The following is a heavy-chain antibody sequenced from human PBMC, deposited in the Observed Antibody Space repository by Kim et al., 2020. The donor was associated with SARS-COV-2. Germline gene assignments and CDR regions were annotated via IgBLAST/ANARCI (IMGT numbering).Heavy chain of an antibody. Sequence: SETLSLTCTVSGGSISSSSYYWGWIRQPPGKGLEWIGSIYYSGSTYYNPSLKSRVTISVDTSKNQFSLKLSSVTAADTAVYYCARDQVAVATHKFDYWG. CDR2: IYYSGST. CDR1: GGSISSSSYY. CDR3: ARDQVAVATHKFDY. D-gene: IGHD6-19*01. J-gene: IGHJ4*01. V-gene: IGHV4-39*07.